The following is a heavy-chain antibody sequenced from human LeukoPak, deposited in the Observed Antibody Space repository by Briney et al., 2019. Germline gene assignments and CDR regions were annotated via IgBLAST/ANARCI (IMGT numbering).Heavy chain of an antibody. CDR2: IDSSGST. J-gene: IGHJ5*02. V-gene: IGHV4-61*02. CDR1: GGSISSGSYY. CDR3: AREYRSSWYLNWFDP. Sequence: SETLSLTCTVSGGSISSGSYYWSWIRQPAGKGLEWIGRIDSSGSTNYNPSLKSRVTISVDTSKNQFSLKLSSVTAADTAVYYCAREYRSSWYLNWFDPWGQGTLVTVSS. D-gene: IGHD6-13*01.